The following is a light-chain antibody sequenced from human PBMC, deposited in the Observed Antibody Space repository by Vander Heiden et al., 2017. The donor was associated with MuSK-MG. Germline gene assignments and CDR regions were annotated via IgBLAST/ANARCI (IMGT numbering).Light chain of an antibody. V-gene: IGKV3-15*01. CDR1: QSVSSN. J-gene: IGKJ1*01. CDR2: GAS. Sequence: EIVLTQSPATLSVSPGERATLPCRASQSVSSNLAWYQQKPGQAPRPLIYGASTRATGIPARFSGSGYGTEFNLTISSLQSKDVAVYCWQQYNNEPPPTFGQGRKGEI. CDR3: QQYNNEPPPT.